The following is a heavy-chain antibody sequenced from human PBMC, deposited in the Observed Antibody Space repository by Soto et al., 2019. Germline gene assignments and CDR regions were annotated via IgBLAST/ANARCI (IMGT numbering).Heavy chain of an antibody. CDR2: ITSNGDST. CDR1: GFDFNKYA. CDR3: AKDSPSYTTSPFYFDS. D-gene: IGHD2-2*02. J-gene: IGHJ4*02. Sequence: PGGSLRLSCAAFGFDFNKYAMTWVRQAPGKGLQWVSSITSNGDSTYYADSVKGRFTTSRDNSKNTPYLQMNSLRADDTAVFYCAKDSPSYTTSPFYFDSWGQGTLVTVSS. V-gene: IGHV3-23*01.